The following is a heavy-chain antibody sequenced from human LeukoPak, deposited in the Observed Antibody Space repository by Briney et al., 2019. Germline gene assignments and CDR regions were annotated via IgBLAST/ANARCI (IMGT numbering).Heavy chain of an antibody. CDR2: LWDSGST. V-gene: IGHV4-59*03. Sequence: PSETLSLTCSVSGASIGGYFWSWIRQSPGKGLEWIAYLWDSGSTNYSPSLMSRVTMSVDTIRNQLFLRLTSVTPADTAVYYCARDTGDTNNVLDSWGQGSLVTVSS. CDR1: GASIGGYF. CDR3: ARDTGDTNNVLDS. J-gene: IGHJ4*02. D-gene: IGHD1/OR15-1a*01.